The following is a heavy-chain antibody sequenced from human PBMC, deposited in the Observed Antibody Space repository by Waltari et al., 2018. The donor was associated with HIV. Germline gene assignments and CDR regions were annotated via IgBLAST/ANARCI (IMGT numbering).Heavy chain of an antibody. CDR1: GFTFSSYP. J-gene: IGHJ4*02. Sequence: QVQLVESGGGVVQPGRSLRLSWAASGFTFSSYPMLWVRQAPGKGLEWVAVISYDGSNKYYADSVKGRFTISRDNSKNTLYLQMNSLRAEDTAVYYCARGPELYYFDYWGQGTLVTVSS. V-gene: IGHV3-30-3*01. CDR2: ISYDGSNK. CDR3: ARGPELYYFDY. D-gene: IGHD1-7*01.